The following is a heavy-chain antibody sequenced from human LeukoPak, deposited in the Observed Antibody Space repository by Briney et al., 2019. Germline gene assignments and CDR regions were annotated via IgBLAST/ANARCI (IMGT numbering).Heavy chain of an antibody. CDR1: GFTFSSYA. V-gene: IGHV3-23*01. J-gene: IGHJ6*02. D-gene: IGHD1-26*01. Sequence: GGSLRLSCAASGFTFSSYAMSWVRQAPGKGLEWVSAISGSGGSTYYADSVKGRFTISRDNSKNTLYLQMNSLRAEDTAVYYCAKDQGGRPYYYYGMDVWGQGTTVIVFS. CDR3: AKDQGGRPYYYYGMDV. CDR2: ISGSGGST.